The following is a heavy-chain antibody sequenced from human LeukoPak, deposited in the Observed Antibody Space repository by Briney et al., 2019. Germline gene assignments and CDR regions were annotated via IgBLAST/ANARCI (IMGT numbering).Heavy chain of an antibody. Sequence: ASVKVSCKASGYTFTSYYMHWVRQAPGQGREWMGIINPSGGSTSYAQKFQGRVTMTRDMSTSIVYMELSSLRSEDTAVYYCAREGVVGATYAIDGGGQGTLVTVSS. J-gene: IGHJ4*02. V-gene: IGHV1-46*01. D-gene: IGHD1-26*01. CDR2: INPSGGST. CDR1: GYTFTSYY. CDR3: AREGVVGATYAIDG.